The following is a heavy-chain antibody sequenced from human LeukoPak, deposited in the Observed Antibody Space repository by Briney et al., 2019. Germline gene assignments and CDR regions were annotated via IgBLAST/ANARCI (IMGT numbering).Heavy chain of an antibody. CDR1: GLTFSSYG. Sequence: GGSLRLSCAASGLTFSSYGMHWVRQAPGKGLEWVAVIWYDGSNKYYADSVKGRFTISRDNSKNTLYLQMNSLRAEDTAVYYCARDLREDYYYGMDVWGQGTTVTVSS. CDR3: ARDLREDYYYGMDV. CDR2: IWYDGSNK. J-gene: IGHJ6*02. V-gene: IGHV3-33*01. D-gene: IGHD3-10*01.